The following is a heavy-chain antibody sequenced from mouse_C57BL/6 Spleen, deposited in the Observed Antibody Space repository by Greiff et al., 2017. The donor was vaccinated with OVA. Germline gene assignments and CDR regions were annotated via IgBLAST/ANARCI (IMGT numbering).Heavy chain of an antibody. CDR3: ARVYDGFFAY. CDR1: GYTFTDYN. CDR2: INPNNGGT. J-gene: IGHJ3*01. Sequence: VQLKESGPELVKPGASVKMSCKASGYTFTDYNMHWVKQSHGKSLEWIGYINPNNGGTSYNQKFKGKATLTVNKSSSTAYMELRSLTSEDSAVYYCARVYDGFFAYWGQGTLVTVSA. V-gene: IGHV1-22*01. D-gene: IGHD2-3*01.